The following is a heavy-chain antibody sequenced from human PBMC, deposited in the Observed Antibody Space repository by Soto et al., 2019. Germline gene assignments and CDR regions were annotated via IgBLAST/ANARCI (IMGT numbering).Heavy chain of an antibody. J-gene: IGHJ4*02. CDR3: ARVGNYGDNYFDY. D-gene: IGHD4-17*01. V-gene: IGHV4-59*12. CDR1: GGSISSYY. Sequence: PSETLSLTCTVSGGSISSYYWSWIRNPPGKGLEWIGYIYHSGSTNYNPSLKSRVTISVDRSKNQFSLKLSSVTAADTAVYYCARVGNYGDNYFDYWGQGTLVTVSS. CDR2: IYHSGST.